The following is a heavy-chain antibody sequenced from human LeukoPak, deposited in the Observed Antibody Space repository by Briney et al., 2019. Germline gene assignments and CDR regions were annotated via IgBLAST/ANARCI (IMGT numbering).Heavy chain of an antibody. V-gene: IGHV5-51*01. CDR2: IFPADSET. CDR3: ARHRWTDLAYFDYMDV. Sequence: GESLKISCKASGYNFATAWIAWVRQMPGKGLEWVAIIFPADSETKYSPSFRGQVTISADKSISTAYLQWSSLKASDTAMYYCARHRWTDLAYFDYMDVWGKGTTITVSS. CDR1: GYNFATAW. D-gene: IGHD3/OR15-3a*01. J-gene: IGHJ6*03.